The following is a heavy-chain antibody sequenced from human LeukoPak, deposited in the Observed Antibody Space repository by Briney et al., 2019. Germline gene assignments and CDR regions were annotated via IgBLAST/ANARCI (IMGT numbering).Heavy chain of an antibody. V-gene: IGHV1-69*06. D-gene: IGHD5-12*01. J-gene: IGHJ4*02. CDR3: ARDREGGGYDYDY. CDR1: GGTISSYA. CDR2: IIPIFGTA. Sequence: SVKVSCKASGGTISSYAISWVRQAPGQGLEWMGGIIPIFGTANYAQKFQGRVTITADKSTSTAYMELSSLRSEDTAVYYCARDREGGGYDYDYWGQGTLVTVSS.